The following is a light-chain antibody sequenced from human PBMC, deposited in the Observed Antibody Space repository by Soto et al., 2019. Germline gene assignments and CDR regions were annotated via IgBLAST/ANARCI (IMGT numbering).Light chain of an antibody. CDR1: QSVSSNY. J-gene: IGKJ1*01. Sequence: VLTQSPGTLSLSPGERATLSCRASQSVSSNYLACHQQKPGQAPRLLIFATSRRATDIPDRFSGSGSGTDFTLTSSRLEPEDSAVYYCHQFGYSPRTFGQGTKVDIK. CDR3: HQFGYSPRT. V-gene: IGKV3-20*01. CDR2: ATS.